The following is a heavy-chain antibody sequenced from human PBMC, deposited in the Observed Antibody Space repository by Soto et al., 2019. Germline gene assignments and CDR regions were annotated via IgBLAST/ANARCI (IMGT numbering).Heavy chain of an antibody. V-gene: IGHV3-30*18. D-gene: IGHD4-17*01. CDR3: AKNKQRHGDYVYYFDY. CDR1: GFIFSGYG. Sequence: GGSLRLSCAASGFIFSGYGMHWVRQAPGKGLEWVAVISFDGNYKYYADSVKGRFTISRDNSKNTLYLQMNILRVEDTAVYYCAKNKQRHGDYVYYFDYWGQGTLVTVSS. J-gene: IGHJ4*02. CDR2: ISFDGNYK.